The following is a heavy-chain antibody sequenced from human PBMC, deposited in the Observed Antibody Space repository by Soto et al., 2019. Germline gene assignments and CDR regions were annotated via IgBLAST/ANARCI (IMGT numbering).Heavy chain of an antibody. CDR1: GFTFSSYG. Sequence: PGGSLRLSCAASGFTFSSYGMHWVRQAPGKGLEWVAVISYDGSNKYYADSVKGRFTISRDNSKNTLYLQMNSLRAEDTAVYYCAKDLVVVAAPKENGMDVWGQGTTVTVSS. J-gene: IGHJ6*02. V-gene: IGHV3-30*18. D-gene: IGHD2-15*01. CDR2: ISYDGSNK. CDR3: AKDLVVVAAPKENGMDV.